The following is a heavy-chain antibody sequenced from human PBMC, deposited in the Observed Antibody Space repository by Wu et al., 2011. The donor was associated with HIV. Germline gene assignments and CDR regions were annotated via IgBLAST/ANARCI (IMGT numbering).Heavy chain of an antibody. Sequence: QIQLVQSGAEVQKPGASVTVSCKASGYTLISYGISWVRQAPGQGPEWMGWISAYNADTNYAQKFQGRVTMTADTSTSTVYMELRSLTSDDTAVYYCARVNIGNLAIAIQGYYYYMDVWGKGTTVTVSS. CDR2: ISAYNADT. J-gene: IGHJ6*03. D-gene: IGHD2-21*01. CDR3: ARVNIGNLAIAIQGYYYYMDV. CDR1: GYTLISYG. V-gene: IGHV1-18*01.